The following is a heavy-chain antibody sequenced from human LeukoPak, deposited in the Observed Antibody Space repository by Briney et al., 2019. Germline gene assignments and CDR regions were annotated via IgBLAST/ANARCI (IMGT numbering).Heavy chain of an antibody. Sequence: GGSLRLSCATSGFTFSRYAMSWVRQAPGEGLELVSGIGASGGSTYYADSVKGRFTLSRHNSKNTLYLQMNSLRTEDTDVYYCAKAEGYDILTGLDYWGQGTLVTVSS. CDR1: GFTFSRYA. CDR3: AKAEGYDILTGLDY. D-gene: IGHD3-9*01. CDR2: IGASGGST. J-gene: IGHJ4*02. V-gene: IGHV3-23*01.